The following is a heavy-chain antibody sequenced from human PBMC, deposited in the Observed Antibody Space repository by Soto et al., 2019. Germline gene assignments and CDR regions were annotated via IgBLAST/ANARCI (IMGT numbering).Heavy chain of an antibody. Sequence: QLQLQEAGPGLVKPSETLSLTCTVSGGSISSNNKYWGWIRQPPGKGLEWIGSIYYSGSTYYNPSLKSRVTISVDTSKNQFSLKLSSVTAADTALYYCARYVGGSYSPIAYWGQGTLVSVSS. D-gene: IGHD1-26*01. V-gene: IGHV4-39*01. J-gene: IGHJ4*02. CDR3: ARYVGGSYSPIAY. CDR1: GGSISSNNKY. CDR2: IYYSGST.